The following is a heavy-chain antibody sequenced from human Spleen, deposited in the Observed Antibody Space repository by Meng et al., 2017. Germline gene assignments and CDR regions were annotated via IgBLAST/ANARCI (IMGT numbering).Heavy chain of an antibody. CDR3: ARLSLDTAMVDG. CDR1: GFTFSSYA. D-gene: IGHD5-18*01. V-gene: IGHV3-23*01. CDR2: ISGSGGST. Sequence: GESLKISCAASGFTFSSYAMSWVRQAPGKGLEWVSAISGSGGSTYYTDSVKGRFTISRDNAKNSLYLQMNSLRAEDTAVYYCARLSLDTAMVDGWGQGTTVTVSS. J-gene: IGHJ6*02.